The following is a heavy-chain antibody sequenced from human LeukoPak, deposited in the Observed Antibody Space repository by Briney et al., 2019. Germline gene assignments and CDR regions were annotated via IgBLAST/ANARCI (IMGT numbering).Heavy chain of an antibody. J-gene: IGHJ5*02. CDR3: ARVYDILTDYSDWFDP. V-gene: IGHV1-18*01. CDR1: GYTFTNYA. CDR2: ISAYNGNA. Sequence: ASVKVSCKASGYTFTNYAMNWARQAPGQGLEWMGWISAYNGNANYAQKLQGRATMTTDTSTSTAYMELRSLRSDDTAVYYCARVYDILTDYSDWFDPWGQGTLVTVSS. D-gene: IGHD3-9*01.